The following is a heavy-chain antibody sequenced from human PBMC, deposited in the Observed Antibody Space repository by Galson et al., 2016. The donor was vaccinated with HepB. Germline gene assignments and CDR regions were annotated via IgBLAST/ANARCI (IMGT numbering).Heavy chain of an antibody. Sequence: SLRLSCAASGFSFNDYGFHWVRQAPGKGLEWLAMISYGGDIYYTDSVKGRFTISRDNSENTLYLQMNSLRPEDTGVYYCARDGGSSGWYNWFDPWGQGTLVTVSS. CDR3: ARDGGSSGWYNWFDP. J-gene: IGHJ5*02. V-gene: IGHV3-30*04. CDR2: ISYGGDI. D-gene: IGHD6-19*01. CDR1: GFSFNDYG.